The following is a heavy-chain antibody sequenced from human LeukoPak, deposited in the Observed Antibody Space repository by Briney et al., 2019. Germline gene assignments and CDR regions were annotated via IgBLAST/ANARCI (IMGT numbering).Heavy chain of an antibody. CDR1: GFTFSSYS. CDR2: ISSSSSYI. J-gene: IGHJ4*02. CDR3: ARGVGYCSSTSCYTAFDY. D-gene: IGHD2-2*02. Sequence: GGSLRLSCAASGFTFSSYSMNWVRQAPGKGLEWVSSISSSSSYIYYADSVKGRFTISRDNAKNSLYLQMNSLRAEDTAVYYCARGVGYCSSTSCYTAFDYWGQGTLVTVSS. V-gene: IGHV3-21*01.